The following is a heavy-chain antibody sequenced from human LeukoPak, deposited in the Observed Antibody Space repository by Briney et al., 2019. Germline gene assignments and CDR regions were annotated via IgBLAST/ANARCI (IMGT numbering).Heavy chain of an antibody. D-gene: IGHD2-21*02. CDR1: GFSFSTYA. CDR2: FGGRGGTI. J-gene: IGHJ4*02. V-gene: IGHV3-23*01. Sequence: PGGSLRLSCAASGFSFSTYAMSWVRQAPGKGLEWVLHFGGRGGTIYYADSVKGRFTISRDNSKNTLYLQMNSLRAEDTAVYYWAKSDCGGYCPLLDYWGQGTLVTVSS. CDR3: AKSDCGGYCPLLDY.